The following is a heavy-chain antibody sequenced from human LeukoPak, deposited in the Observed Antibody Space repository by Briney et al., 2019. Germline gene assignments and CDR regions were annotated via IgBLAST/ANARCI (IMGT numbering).Heavy chain of an antibody. CDR3: ARGSSQYYYDSSGYSYNWFDP. V-gene: IGHV1-69*13. D-gene: IGHD3-22*01. Sequence: GASVKVSCKASGGTFSSYAISWVRQAPGQGLEWMGGIIPIFGTANYAQKFQGRVTITADESTSTAYMELSSLRSEDTAVYYCARGSSQYYYDSSGYSYNWFDPWGQGTLVTVSS. CDR1: GGTFSSYA. J-gene: IGHJ5*02. CDR2: IIPIFGTA.